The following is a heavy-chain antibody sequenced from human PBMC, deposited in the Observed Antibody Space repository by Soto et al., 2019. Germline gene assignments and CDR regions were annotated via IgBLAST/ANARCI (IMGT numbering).Heavy chain of an antibody. V-gene: IGHV3-23*01. CDR3: AKDVHYDIVTGIEYFHH. Sequence: EVELLESGGGLVQPGGSLRLSCAASGFTFSSYAMSWVRRAPGKGLEWVSGISGSGRITKYADSVKGRFIISRDNFKNTLFLQMNSLRAEDTAVYYCAKDVHYDIVTGIEYFHHWAQGNLVTVSS. CDR2: ISGSGRIT. D-gene: IGHD3-9*01. CDR1: GFTFSSYA. J-gene: IGHJ1*01.